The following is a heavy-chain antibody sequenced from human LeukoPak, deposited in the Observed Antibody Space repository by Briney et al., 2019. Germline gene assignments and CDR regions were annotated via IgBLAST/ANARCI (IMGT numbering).Heavy chain of an antibody. D-gene: IGHD3-10*01. J-gene: IGHJ6*02. CDR2: IYPSDSET. CDR1: GYTFSNYW. Sequence: GASLQISCKGSGYTFSNYWIGWVRQMPGKGLEWMGAIYPSDSETRYSPSFQGQVTISADKSITTAYLQWSSLKASDTAMYYCARRPTVVRGRGLDVWGQGTTVTVFS. V-gene: IGHV5-51*01. CDR3: ARRPTVVRGRGLDV.